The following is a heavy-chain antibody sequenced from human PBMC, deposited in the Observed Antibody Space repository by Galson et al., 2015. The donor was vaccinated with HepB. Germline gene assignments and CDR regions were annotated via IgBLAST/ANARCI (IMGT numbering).Heavy chain of an antibody. Sequence: SLRLSCAASGFTFSGSAMHWVRQASGKGLEWVGRIRSKANSYATAYAASVKGRFTISRDDSKNTAYLQMNSLKTEDTAVYYCTRLSTMIVDNWGQGTLVTVSS. CDR3: TRLSTMIVDN. D-gene: IGHD3-22*01. CDR2: IRSKANSYAT. CDR1: GFTFSGSA. J-gene: IGHJ4*02. V-gene: IGHV3-73*01.